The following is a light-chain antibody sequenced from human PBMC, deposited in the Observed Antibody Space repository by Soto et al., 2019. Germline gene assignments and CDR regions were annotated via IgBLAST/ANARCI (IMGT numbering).Light chain of an antibody. CDR2: SNN. Sequence: QSVLTQPPSASGTPGQRVTISCSGSSSNIGSNVVNWFQQLPGTAPKLRIYSNNQRPSGVPDRFSGSKSGTTASLAISGLQSEDAADYYCATWNDSLNGYVFGTGTKLTVL. J-gene: IGLJ1*01. V-gene: IGLV1-44*01. CDR1: SSNIGSNV. CDR3: ATWNDSLNGYV.